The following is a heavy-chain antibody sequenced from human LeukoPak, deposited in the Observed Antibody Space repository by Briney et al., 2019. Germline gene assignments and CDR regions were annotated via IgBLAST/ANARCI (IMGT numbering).Heavy chain of an antibody. J-gene: IGHJ4*02. Sequence: PSETLSLTCTVSGVSISSGSYSWSWIRQPPGKGLEWIGEINHSGSTNYNPSLKSRVTISVDTSKNQFSLKLSSVTAADTAVYYCARGIDTMVRGVIGYWGQGTLVTVSS. CDR1: GVSISSGSYS. CDR2: INHSGST. V-gene: IGHV4-39*07. D-gene: IGHD3-10*01. CDR3: ARGIDTMVRGVIGY.